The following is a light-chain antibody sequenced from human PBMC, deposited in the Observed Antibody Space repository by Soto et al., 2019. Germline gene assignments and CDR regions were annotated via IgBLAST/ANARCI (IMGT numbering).Light chain of an antibody. J-gene: IGKJ2*01. V-gene: IGKV1-39*01. CDR1: QSIATY. Sequence: DIQMTQSPSSLSASVGDRVTITCRASQSIATYLNWYQQKPGKAPKLLIYAASSLQSGVPSRFGGRGSGTDFTFTISSLQPEDFATYYCQQSYSTPYTFGHGTKLEIK. CDR3: QQSYSTPYT. CDR2: AAS.